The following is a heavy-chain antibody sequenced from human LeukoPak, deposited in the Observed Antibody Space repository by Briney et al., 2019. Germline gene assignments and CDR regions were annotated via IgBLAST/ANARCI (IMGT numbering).Heavy chain of an antibody. Sequence: PGGSLSLSCAASGFTFGSYWMDWVRQSSDQGLEWVANINQDGSEAYYLDSVKGRFTISRDNAKNALLLQMNSLRAEDTAVYYCTRSLDYWGQGTLVTVSS. CDR2: INQDGSEA. J-gene: IGHJ4*02. CDR1: GFTFGSYW. V-gene: IGHV3-7*01. CDR3: TRSLDY.